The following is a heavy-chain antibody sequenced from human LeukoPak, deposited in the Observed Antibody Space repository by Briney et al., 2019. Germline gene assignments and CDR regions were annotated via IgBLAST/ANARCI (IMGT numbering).Heavy chain of an antibody. J-gene: IGHJ4*02. CDR3: AGLDYYDSSSTY. CDR1: GGSISSGGYY. Sequence: SQTLSLTCTVSGGSISSGGYYWSWIRQHPGKGLEWIGYIYCSGSTYYNPSLKSRVTISVDTSKNQFSLKLSSVTAADTAVYYCAGLDYYDSSSTYWGQGTLVTVSS. CDR2: IYCSGST. D-gene: IGHD3-22*01. V-gene: IGHV4-31*03.